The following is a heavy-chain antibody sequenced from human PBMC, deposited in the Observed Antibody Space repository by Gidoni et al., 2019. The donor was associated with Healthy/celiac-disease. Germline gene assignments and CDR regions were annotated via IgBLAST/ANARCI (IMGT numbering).Heavy chain of an antibody. D-gene: IGHD4-17*01. V-gene: IGHV4-31*03. CDR3: ARTSLKDDYGDYLFDY. CDR1: GGSISSGGYY. J-gene: IGHJ4*02. CDR2: IYYSGST. Sequence: QVQLQESGPGLVKPSQTLSLTCTVSGGSISSGGYYWSWIRQHPGKGLEWIGYIYYSGSTYYNPSLKSRVTISVDTSKNQFSLKLSSVTAADTAVYYCARTSLKDDYGDYLFDYWGQGTLVTVSS.